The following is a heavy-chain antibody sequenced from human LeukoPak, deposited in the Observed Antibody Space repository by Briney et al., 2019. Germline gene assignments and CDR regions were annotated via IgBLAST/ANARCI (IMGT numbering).Heavy chain of an antibody. J-gene: IGHJ4*02. CDR1: GYTFTGYY. V-gene: IGHV1-2*02. D-gene: IGHD2-15*01. CDR3: ALVVVAAGALDY. Sequence: GASVKVSRKASGYTFTGYYIHWVRQAPGQGLEWMGWISPNSGDTNYAQKFQGTVTMTRDTSISTAYMELSSLRSDNTAVYYCALVVVAAGALDYWGQGTLVTVSS. CDR2: ISPNSGDT.